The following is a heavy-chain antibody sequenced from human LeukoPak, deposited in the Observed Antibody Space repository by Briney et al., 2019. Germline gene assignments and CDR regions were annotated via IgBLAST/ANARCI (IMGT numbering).Heavy chain of an antibody. J-gene: IGHJ5*02. V-gene: IGHV1-2*02. D-gene: IGHD2-2*01. CDR1: GYTFTGYY. CDR2: INPNSGGT. Sequence: EASVKVSCKASGYTFTGYYMHWVRQAPGQGLEWMGWINPNSGGTNYAQKFQGRVTMTRDTSISTAYMELSRLRSDDTAVYYCARELCQLLTRQNWFDPWGQGTLVTVSS. CDR3: ARELCQLLTRQNWFDP.